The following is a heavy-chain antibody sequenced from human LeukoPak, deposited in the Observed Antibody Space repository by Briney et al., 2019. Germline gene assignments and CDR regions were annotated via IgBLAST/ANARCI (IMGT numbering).Heavy chain of an antibody. CDR2: IYYSGST. Sequence: SETLSLTCTVSGGSISSYYWSWIRQPPGKGLEWIGYIYYSGSTNYNPSLESRVTISVDTSKNQFSLKLSSVTAADTAVYYCARHGGNVVRYYFDYWGQGTLVTVSS. V-gene: IGHV4-59*08. J-gene: IGHJ4*02. D-gene: IGHD2-15*01. CDR1: GGSISSYY. CDR3: ARHGGNVVRYYFDY.